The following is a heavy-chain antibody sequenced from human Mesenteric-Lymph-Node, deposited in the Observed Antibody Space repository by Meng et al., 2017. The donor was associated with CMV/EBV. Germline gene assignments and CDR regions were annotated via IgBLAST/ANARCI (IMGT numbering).Heavy chain of an antibody. D-gene: IGHD5-12*01. CDR1: GFTFSSYA. V-gene: IGHV3-23*01. CDR3: ARGGGFDPFGY. J-gene: IGHJ4*02. CDR2: ISGSGGST. Sequence: GESLRLSCAASGFTFSSYAMSWVRQAPGKGLEWVSAISGSGGSTHYADSVKGRFTISRDNSKNTVYLQMNSLRAEDTAVYYCARGGGFDPFGYWGQGTLVTVSS.